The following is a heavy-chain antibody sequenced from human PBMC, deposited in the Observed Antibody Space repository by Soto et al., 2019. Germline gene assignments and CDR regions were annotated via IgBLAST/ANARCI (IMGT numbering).Heavy chain of an antibody. Sequence: QVQLVESGGGVVQPGRSLRLSCAASGFTFSSYGMHWVRXXXGXXXXXXAVISYDGSNKYYADSVKGRFTISRDNSKXXXXXXXXXXXXXXXXXXXXXXXXXXXXXXXCRVDYWGQGTLVTVSS. CDR1: GFTFSSYG. CDR3: XXXXXXXXXXXCRVDY. J-gene: IGHJ4*02. V-gene: IGHV3-30*03. CDR2: ISYDGSNK.